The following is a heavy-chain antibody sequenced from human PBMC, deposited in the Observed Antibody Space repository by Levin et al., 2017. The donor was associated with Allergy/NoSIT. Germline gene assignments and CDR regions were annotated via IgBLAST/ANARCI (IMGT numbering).Heavy chain of an antibody. CDR3: ARDPTNYGMDV. CDR1: GGSISSYY. V-gene: IGHV4-4*07. J-gene: IGHJ6*02. CDR2: IYTSGST. Sequence: GSLRLSCTVSGGSISSYYWSWIRQPAGKGLEWIGRIYTSGSTNYNPSLKSRVTMSVDTSKNQFSLKLSSVTAADTAVYYCARDPTNYGMDVWGQGTTVTVSS.